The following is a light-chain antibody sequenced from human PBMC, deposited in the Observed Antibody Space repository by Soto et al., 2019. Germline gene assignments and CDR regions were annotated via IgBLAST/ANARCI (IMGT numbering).Light chain of an antibody. CDR2: DNN. V-gene: IGLV1-51*01. J-gene: IGLJ1*01. CDR3: GTWDSILSGYV. CDR1: SSNIGNNF. Sequence: QSVLTQPPSVSAAPGQKVTISCSGSSSNIGNNFVSWYQHFPGTAPKLLIYDNNKRPSGIPDRFSGSKSGTSATLGITGIQTGDEADYYCGTWDSILSGYVFGTGTKVTVL.